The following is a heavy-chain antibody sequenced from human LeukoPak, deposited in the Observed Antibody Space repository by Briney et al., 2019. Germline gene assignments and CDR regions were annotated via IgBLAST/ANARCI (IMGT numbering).Heavy chain of an antibody. Sequence: PGGSLRLSCAASGLTFSNYGIAWVRQAPGKGLEWVSFIRNDGSDKNYADSVRGRFTIYRDNSKNTVYLQTNSLRADHMSVYYCAKEQDLVGTTCYFCPWGQG. J-gene: IGHJ5*02. V-gene: IGHV3-30*02. CDR2: IRNDGSDK. CDR3: AKEQDLVGTTCYFCP. CDR1: GLTFSNYG. D-gene: IGHD1-26*01.